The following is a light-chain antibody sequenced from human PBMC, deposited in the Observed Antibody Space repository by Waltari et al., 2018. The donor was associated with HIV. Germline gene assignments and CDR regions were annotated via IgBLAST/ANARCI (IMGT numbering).Light chain of an antibody. Sequence: QSVLTQPPSASGTPEQRVTIPCSGTTSNTGRNTVSWFQQFPGTAPKFPISGKNPGPPWVPDRFSGSKSGTSASLAISGLQSEDEADYYCASWDDSLNGPVFGGGTKLTVV. V-gene: IGLV1-44*01. CDR3: ASWDDSLNGPV. J-gene: IGLJ2*01. CDR2: GKN. CDR1: TSNTGRNT.